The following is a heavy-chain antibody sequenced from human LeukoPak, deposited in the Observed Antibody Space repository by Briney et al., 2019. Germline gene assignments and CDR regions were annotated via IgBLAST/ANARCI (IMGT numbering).Heavy chain of an antibody. V-gene: IGHV3-23*01. CDR3: AKARVYCSSASCRRNGMDV. Sequence: PGGSLRLSCAASGFTFSSYAMSWVRQAPGKGLEWVAAISGSGGSTYYADSVKGRLTISRDNSKNTLHLQMNSLRAEDTAVYYCAKARVYCSSASCRRNGMDVWGKGTTVTVSS. CDR2: ISGSGGST. D-gene: IGHD2-2*01. J-gene: IGHJ6*04. CDR1: GFTFSSYA.